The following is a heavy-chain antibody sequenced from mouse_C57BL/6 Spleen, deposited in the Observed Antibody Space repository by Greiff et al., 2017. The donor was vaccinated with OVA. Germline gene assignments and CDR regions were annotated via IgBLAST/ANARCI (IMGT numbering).Heavy chain of an antibody. CDR3: TRERLRDYEYFGV. J-gene: IGHJ1*03. Sequence: QVQLQQSGAELVRPGASVTLSCKASGYTFTDYEMHWVKQTPVHGLEWIGAIDPETGGTAYNQKFKGKAILTADKSSSTAYMELRSLTSEDSAVYYGTRERLRDYEYFGVWGTGTTVTVSS. D-gene: IGHD2-4*01. V-gene: IGHV1-15*01. CDR2: IDPETGGT. CDR1: GYTFTDYE.